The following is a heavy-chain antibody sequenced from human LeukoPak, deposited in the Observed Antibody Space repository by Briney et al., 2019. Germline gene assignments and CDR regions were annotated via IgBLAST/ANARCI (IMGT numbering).Heavy chain of an antibody. CDR2: LYPSGST. CDR1: GGSISTYY. V-gene: IGHV4-4*07. Sequence: TSETLSLTCTVSGGSISTYYWSWIRQPAGKGLEWIGRLYPSGSTIYNPSLRSRLTMSADTSKNQFSLKLRSVTAADTAIYYCVRDRVDSSGYYDYYGMDVWGQGTTVTVSS. CDR3: VRDRVDSSGYYDYYGMDV. D-gene: IGHD3-22*01. J-gene: IGHJ6*02.